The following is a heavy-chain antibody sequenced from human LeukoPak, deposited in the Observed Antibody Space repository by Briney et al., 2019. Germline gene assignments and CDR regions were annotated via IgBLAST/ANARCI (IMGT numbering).Heavy chain of an antibody. Sequence: SVKVSCKASGGTFSSYAISWVRQAPGQGLEWMGGIIPIFGAANYAQKFQGRVTITADESTSTAYMELSSLRSEDTGVYYCARSGGRDGYDYWGQGTLVTVSS. CDR2: IIPIFGAA. J-gene: IGHJ4*02. CDR3: ARSGGRDGYDY. D-gene: IGHD5-12*01. CDR1: GGTFSSYA. V-gene: IGHV1-69*13.